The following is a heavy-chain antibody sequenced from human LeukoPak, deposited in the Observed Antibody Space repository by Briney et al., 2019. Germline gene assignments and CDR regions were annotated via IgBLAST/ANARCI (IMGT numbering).Heavy chain of an antibody. V-gene: IGHV3-74*01. CDR3: TREVRGSLYFDY. Sequence: GGSLRLSCVVSGFTLSSYWMHWVRQAPGKGLVWVSRMNNDGSGITYADSAKGRFTISRDNAKNTLYLQMNSLRAEDTAVYYCTREVRGSLYFDYWGQGTLVTVSS. CDR1: GFTLSSYW. CDR2: MNNDGSGI. J-gene: IGHJ4*02. D-gene: IGHD1-26*01.